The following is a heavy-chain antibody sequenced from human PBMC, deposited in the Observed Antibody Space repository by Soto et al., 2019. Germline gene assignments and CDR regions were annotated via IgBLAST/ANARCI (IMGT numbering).Heavy chain of an antibody. CDR1: GFTVSSNY. V-gene: IGHV3-66*01. CDR2: IYSDSST. D-gene: IGHD4-17*01. Sequence: EVQLVESGGGLVQPGGSLRLSCAASGFTVSSNYMSWVRQAPGKGLEWVSVIYSDSSTYYADSVKGRFTISRDNSKNTLYLQMNSLRAEDTAVYYCARDDGLAHAFDIWGQGTMVTVSS. CDR3: ARDDGLAHAFDI. J-gene: IGHJ3*02.